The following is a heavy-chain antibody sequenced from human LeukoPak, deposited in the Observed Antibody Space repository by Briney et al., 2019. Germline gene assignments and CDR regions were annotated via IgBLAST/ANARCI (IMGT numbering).Heavy chain of an antibody. CDR1: GGSISSGVYY. CDR2: IYYSGIT. Sequence: SERVSLTCTVSGGSISSGVYYWSWIRQHPGKGLEWIGYIYYSGITYYSPSHKSRLTISVDTSKNQFSLKLSSVTAADTAVYYCARDLGGGSFDFWGQGTIVTVSS. D-gene: IGHD2-15*01. J-gene: IGHJ4*03. V-gene: IGHV4-31*03. CDR3: ARDLGGGSFDF.